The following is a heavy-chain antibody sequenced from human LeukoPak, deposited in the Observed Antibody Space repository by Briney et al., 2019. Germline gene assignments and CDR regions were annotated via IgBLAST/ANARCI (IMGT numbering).Heavy chain of an antibody. CDR3: ARLDDYVWGSYRYVFDY. D-gene: IGHD3-16*02. V-gene: IGHV4-59*08. CDR2: IYYSGST. CDR1: GGSISSYY. J-gene: IGHJ4*02. Sequence: PSETLSLTCTVSGGSISSYYWSWIRQPPGKGLEWIGYIYYSGSTNYNPSLKSRVTISVDTSKNQFSLKLSSVTAADTAVYYCARLDDYVWGSYRYVFDYWGQGILVTVSS.